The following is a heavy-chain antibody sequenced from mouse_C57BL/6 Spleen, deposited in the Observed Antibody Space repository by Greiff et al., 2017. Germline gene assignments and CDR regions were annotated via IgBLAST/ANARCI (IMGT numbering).Heavy chain of an antibody. CDR1: GYAFSSSW. D-gene: IGHD2-5*01. CDR2: IYPGDGDT. Sequence: QVQLQQSGPELVKPGASVKISCKASGYAFSSSWMNWVKQRPGKGLEWIGRIYPGDGDTNYNGKFKGKATLTADKSSSTAYMQLSSLTSEDSAVYFCAREDYSNYVLFDYWGQGTTLTVSS. J-gene: IGHJ2*01. CDR3: AREDYSNYVLFDY. V-gene: IGHV1-82*01.